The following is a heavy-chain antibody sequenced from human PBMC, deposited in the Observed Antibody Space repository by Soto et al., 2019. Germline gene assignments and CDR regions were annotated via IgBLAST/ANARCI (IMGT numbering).Heavy chain of an antibody. Sequence: DVQLVESGGGLIQPGESLRLSCAAFGLTISGKKYVAWVRQAPGKGLEWVSGLYDVDGSFYADSVRGRFTTSSDSSKTTVYLQMNSLRVEDTAVYYCAKDDDTSSHFSLLDFRGQGTLVTVSS. V-gene: IGHV3-53*01. J-gene: IGHJ4*02. CDR1: GLTISGKKY. D-gene: IGHD3-22*01. CDR2: LYDVDGS. CDR3: AKDDDTSSHFSLLDF.